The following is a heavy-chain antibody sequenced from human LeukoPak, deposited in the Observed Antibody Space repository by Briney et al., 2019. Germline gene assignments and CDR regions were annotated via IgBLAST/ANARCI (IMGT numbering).Heavy chain of an antibody. D-gene: IGHD2-2*01. Sequence: SETLSLTCTVSGGSISSYYWGWIRQPPGKGLEWIGSIYYSGSTYYNPSLKSRVTISVDTSKNQFSLKLSSVTAADTAVYYCARRGYCSSTSCYATFDYWGQGTLVTVSS. CDR2: IYYSGST. J-gene: IGHJ4*02. CDR3: ARRGYCSSTSCYATFDY. CDR1: GGSISSYY. V-gene: IGHV4-39*01.